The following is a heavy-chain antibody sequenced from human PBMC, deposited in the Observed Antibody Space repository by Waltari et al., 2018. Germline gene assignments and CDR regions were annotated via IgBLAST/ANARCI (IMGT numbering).Heavy chain of an antibody. D-gene: IGHD6-19*01. J-gene: IGHJ4*02. Sequence: EVQLLESGGGLVQPGGSLRLSCAASGFHFSSYALRWVRQAPGKGLEWVSVIYSGGSSTYYADYVKGRFTISRDNSKNTLYLQMNSLRAEDTAVYYCAKVRRAVDGIYDYWGQGTLVTVSS. CDR3: AKVRRAVDGIYDY. CDR2: IYSGGSST. V-gene: IGHV3-23*03. CDR1: GFHFSSYA.